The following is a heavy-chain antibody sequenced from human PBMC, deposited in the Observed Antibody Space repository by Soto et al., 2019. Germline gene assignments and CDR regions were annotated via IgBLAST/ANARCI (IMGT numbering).Heavy chain of an antibody. CDR3: ARERPGGWDVDYYYYYGMDV. V-gene: IGHV3-72*01. Sequence: GSLRLSCAGSGFTLSDHYIDWVRQAPGKGLEWVGRSRDKAQGYSTAYAASVKGRFTISRDNAKNSLYLQMNSLRAEDTAVYYCARERPGGWDVDYYYYYGMDVWGQGTTVTVSS. CDR1: GFTLSDHY. J-gene: IGHJ6*02. CDR2: SRDKAQGYST. D-gene: IGHD6-19*01.